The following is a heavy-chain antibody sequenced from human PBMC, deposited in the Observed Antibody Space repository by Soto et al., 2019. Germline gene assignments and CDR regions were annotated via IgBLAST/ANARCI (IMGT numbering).Heavy chain of an antibody. V-gene: IGHV4-4*02. Sequence: GGKIAGHSGRRWIRQPPGQGLEWIGEIYRTGSTNYNPSLKSRVTISLDKSENQFSLKVTSLTAADSVVDDGARRDPGTSVDYWLHRTLVTGFS. CDR2: IYRTGST. CDR3: ARRDPGTSVDY. CDR1: GGKIAGHSG. D-gene: IGHD1-7*01. J-gene: IGHJ4*01.